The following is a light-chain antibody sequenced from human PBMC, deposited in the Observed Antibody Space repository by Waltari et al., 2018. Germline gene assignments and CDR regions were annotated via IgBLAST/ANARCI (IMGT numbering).Light chain of an antibody. J-gene: IGLJ2*01. CDR2: DKD. V-gene: IGLV3-19*01. Sequence: SSELTQDPAVSVALGQTVRITCQGDHLRTYYVSWYQQKPGQAPILVIYDKDNRTSGIPDRLSGSSSGDIASLTITGAQAEDEADYYCNSRDTRGNHFVVFGGGTKLTVL. CDR3: NSRDTRGNHFVV. CDR1: HLRTYY.